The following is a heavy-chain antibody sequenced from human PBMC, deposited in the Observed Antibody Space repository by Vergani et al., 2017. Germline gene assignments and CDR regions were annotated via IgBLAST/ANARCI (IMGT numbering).Heavy chain of an antibody. V-gene: IGHV3-33*01. Sequence: QVQLVESGGGVVQPGRSLKLSCAASGFSFSSYGMHWVRQAPGKGLEWVAVIWYDGSNKYYVDSVKGRFTISRDNTKNTLSLQMNSLRAEDTAVYYCARDGAAAGTRWGQGTLVTVSS. CDR2: IWYDGSNK. J-gene: IGHJ4*02. D-gene: IGHD6-13*01. CDR1: GFSFSSYG. CDR3: ARDGAAAGTR.